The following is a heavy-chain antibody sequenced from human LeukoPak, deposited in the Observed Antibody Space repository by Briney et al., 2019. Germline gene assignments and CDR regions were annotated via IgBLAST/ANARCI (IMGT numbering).Heavy chain of an antibody. CDR1: GYSFTTYW. CDR2: IYPGDSDT. CDR3: ARREYYYDSSGYRYFDY. J-gene: IGHJ4*02. D-gene: IGHD3-22*01. Sequence: GESLKPSCKGSGYSFTTYWIGWVRQMPGKGLEWMGNIYPGDSDTKYSASFQGQVTISVDKSISTAHLQWNSLKASDTAMYYCARREYYYDSSGYRYFDYWGQGTLVTVSS. V-gene: IGHV5-51*03.